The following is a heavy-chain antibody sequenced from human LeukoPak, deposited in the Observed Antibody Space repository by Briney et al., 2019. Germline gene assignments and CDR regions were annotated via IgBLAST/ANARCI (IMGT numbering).Heavy chain of an antibody. CDR3: ARVDFGGTYAMDV. Sequence: GGSLRLSCAASGFTFSSYWMHWVRQAPGKGLEWVSVIYSGGSTYYGNSVKGRFTISRDNSKNTLYLQMNSLRAEDTAVYYCARVDFGGTYAMDVWGQGTTVTVSS. J-gene: IGHJ6*02. CDR2: IYSGGST. CDR1: GFTFSSYW. D-gene: IGHD3-16*01. V-gene: IGHV3-53*01.